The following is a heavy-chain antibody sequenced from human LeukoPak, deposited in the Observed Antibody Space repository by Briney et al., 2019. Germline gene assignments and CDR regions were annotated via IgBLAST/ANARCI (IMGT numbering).Heavy chain of an antibody. CDR2: INPNGNTI. D-gene: IGHD5-18*01. J-gene: IGHJ6*02. CDR3: ARDPRGYRNGYYGMDV. V-gene: IGHV3-48*03. Sequence: KTGRSLRPSYAASGLTFTSYEKNSVRQAPGNGPHCISYINPNGNTIYYADSVKGRFTIFRDNAKNSLYLQMNSLRAEDTAVYYCARDPRGYRNGYYGMDVWGQGTTVTVSS. CDR1: GLTFTSYE.